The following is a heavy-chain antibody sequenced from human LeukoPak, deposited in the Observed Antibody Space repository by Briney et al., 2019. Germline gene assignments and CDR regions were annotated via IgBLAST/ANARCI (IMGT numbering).Heavy chain of an antibody. CDR1: GGTFSSYA. V-gene: IGHV1-69*13. CDR3: ARAPIFILGIAAPEGYYFDY. CDR2: TIPIFGTA. Sequence: SVKVSCEASGGTFSSYAISWVRQAPGQGLEWMGGTIPIFGTANYAQKFQGRVTITADESTSTAYMELSSLRSEDTAVYYCARAPIFILGIAAPEGYYFDYWGQGTLVTVSS. J-gene: IGHJ4*02. D-gene: IGHD6-13*01.